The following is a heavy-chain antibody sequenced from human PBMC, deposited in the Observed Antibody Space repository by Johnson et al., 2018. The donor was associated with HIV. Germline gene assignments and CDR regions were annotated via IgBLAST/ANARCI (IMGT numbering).Heavy chain of an antibody. D-gene: IGHD7-27*01. CDR2: ISSHGDDK. CDR3: ATLGGLGSFDV. V-gene: IGHV3-30*03. Sequence: QMQLVESGGGVVQPGRSLRLSCAASGFTFSSYGMHWVRQAPGKGLEWVAIISSHGDDKYYAESVRGRFTISRDNSDNTLYLQMNIVTPEDTAVYYCATLGGLGSFDVWGQGTGVIVSS. J-gene: IGHJ3*01. CDR1: GFTFSSYG.